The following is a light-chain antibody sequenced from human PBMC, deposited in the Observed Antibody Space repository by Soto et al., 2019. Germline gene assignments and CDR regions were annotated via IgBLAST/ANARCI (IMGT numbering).Light chain of an antibody. J-gene: IGKJ4*01. Sequence: DIQMTQSPSSLSASVGDIVTISCRASQRISNYLNWYQQKLGKAPKLLIYASSTLQSGVPSRFSGSGSGTDFTLTISSLQPEDFAAYYCQQSYSTPLTFGGGTKVDIK. CDR1: QRISNY. CDR3: QQSYSTPLT. CDR2: ASS. V-gene: IGKV1-39*01.